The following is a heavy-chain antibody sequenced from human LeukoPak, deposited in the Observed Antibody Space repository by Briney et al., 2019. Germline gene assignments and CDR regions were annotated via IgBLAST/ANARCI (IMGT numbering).Heavy chain of an antibody. CDR3: AGADYYDSSGYSLVPRGGFDP. Sequence: GASVKVSCKASGGTFSSYAISWVRQAPGQGFEWMGGIIPIFGTANYAQKFQGRVTITADESTSTAYMELSSLRSEDTAVYYCAGADYYDSSGYSLVPRGGFDPWGQGTLVTVSS. J-gene: IGHJ5*02. CDR1: GGTFSSYA. D-gene: IGHD3-22*01. V-gene: IGHV1-69*13. CDR2: IIPIFGTA.